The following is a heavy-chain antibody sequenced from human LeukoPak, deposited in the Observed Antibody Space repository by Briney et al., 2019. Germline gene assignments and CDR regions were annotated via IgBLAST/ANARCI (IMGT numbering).Heavy chain of an antibody. CDR3: ARVWRGYSGYDSPLDY. Sequence: SETLSLTCTASGGSFSSYYWSWIRQPPGKGLGWIGYIYYSGSTNYNPSLKSRVTISVDTSKNQFSLKLSSVTAADTAVYYCARVWRGYSGYDSPLDYWGQGALVTVSS. V-gene: IGHV4-59*01. CDR1: GGSFSSYY. D-gene: IGHD5-12*01. CDR2: IYYSGST. J-gene: IGHJ4*02.